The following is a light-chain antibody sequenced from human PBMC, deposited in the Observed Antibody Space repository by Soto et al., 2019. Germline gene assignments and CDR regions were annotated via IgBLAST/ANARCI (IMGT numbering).Light chain of an antibody. CDR2: WAS. Sequence: DIVMTQSPDSQAVSLGERATINCKSSQSVLYSSNNKNYLAWYQQKPGQPPKLLIYWASARESGVPDRVSGSGSGAYFTLTISSLQAEDVAVYYCQQYYDTPLTFGGGTKVEIK. CDR3: QQYYDTPLT. CDR1: QSVLYSSNNKNY. J-gene: IGKJ4*01. V-gene: IGKV4-1*01.